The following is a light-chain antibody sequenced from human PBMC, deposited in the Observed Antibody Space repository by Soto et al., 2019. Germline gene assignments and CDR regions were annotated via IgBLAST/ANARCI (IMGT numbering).Light chain of an antibody. CDR3: QQRNNWPPS. Sequence: EVVLTQSPATLSVSPGERATLSCRASQRLSGYLVWYQQKPGQSPRLLMSDTSDRASGIPARFSGGGSGTDYTLTISSVEPEDDAVYYCQQRNNWPPSFGQGTRLAIK. CDR2: DTS. J-gene: IGKJ5*01. V-gene: IGKV3-11*01. CDR1: QRLSGY.